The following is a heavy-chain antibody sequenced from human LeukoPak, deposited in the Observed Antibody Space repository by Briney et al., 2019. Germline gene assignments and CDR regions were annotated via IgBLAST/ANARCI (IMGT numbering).Heavy chain of an antibody. J-gene: IGHJ4*02. Sequence: SETLSLTCTVSGGSISSSPYYWGWIRQPPGKGLEWIGSIYYSGTTHYSPSLESRVTISVDTSKNQFSLKLSSVTAADTAVYYCARIVATVDNFDYWGQGTLVTVSS. CDR2: IYYSGTT. CDR1: GGSISSSPYY. V-gene: IGHV4-39*07. CDR3: ARIVATVDNFDY. D-gene: IGHD5-12*01.